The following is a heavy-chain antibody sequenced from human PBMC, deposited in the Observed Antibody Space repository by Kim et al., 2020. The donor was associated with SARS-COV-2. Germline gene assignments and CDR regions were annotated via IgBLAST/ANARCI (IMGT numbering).Heavy chain of an antibody. CDR3: AKDQAMVRGVAPTRYYYYYMDV. Sequence: GGSLRLSCAASGFTFSSYAMSWVRQAPGKGLEWVSAISGSGGSTYYADSVKGRFTISRDNSKNTLYLQMNSLRAEATAVYYCAKDQAMVRGVAPTRYYYYYMDVWGKGTTVTVSS. D-gene: IGHD3-10*01. CDR1: GFTFSSYA. CDR2: ISGSGGST. V-gene: IGHV3-23*01. J-gene: IGHJ6*03.